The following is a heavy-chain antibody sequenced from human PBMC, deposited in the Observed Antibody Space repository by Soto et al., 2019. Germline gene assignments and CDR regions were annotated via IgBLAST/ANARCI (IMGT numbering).Heavy chain of an antibody. D-gene: IGHD6-13*01. CDR2: ISYDGSNK. J-gene: IGHJ6*02. Sequence: QVQLVESGGGVVQPGRSLRLSCAASGFTFSSYAMHWVRQAPGKGLEWVAVISYDGSNKYYADSVKGRFTISRDNSKNTLYLQMNSLRAEDTAVYYWARGRGSRRYYYYGMDVWGQGTTVTVSS. CDR1: GFTFSSYA. CDR3: ARGRGSRRYYYYGMDV. V-gene: IGHV3-30-3*01.